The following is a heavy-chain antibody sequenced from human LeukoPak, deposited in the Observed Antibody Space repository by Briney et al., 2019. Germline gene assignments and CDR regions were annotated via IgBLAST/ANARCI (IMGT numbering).Heavy chain of an antibody. CDR3: ASGGRSFGYDS. Sequence: PGGSLRLSCVASGFTFSSYWMYWVRQAPGKGLVWVSHISTDESSTSYADSVKGRFTISRDNAKNTLYLQMNSLRGEDTAVYYCASGGRSFGYDSWGQGTLVTDSS. V-gene: IGHV3-74*01. CDR1: GFTFSSYW. J-gene: IGHJ4*02. D-gene: IGHD2-15*01. CDR2: ISTDESST.